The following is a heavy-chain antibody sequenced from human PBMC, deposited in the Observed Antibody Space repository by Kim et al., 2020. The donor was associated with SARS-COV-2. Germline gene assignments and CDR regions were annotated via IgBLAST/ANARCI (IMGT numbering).Heavy chain of an antibody. Sequence: LKSRVTISVDTSKNQFSLKLSSVTAADTAVYYCARGDILTGYPKYYFDYWGQGTLVTVSS. V-gene: IGHV4-59*09. D-gene: IGHD3-9*01. J-gene: IGHJ4*02. CDR3: ARGDILTGYPKYYFDY.